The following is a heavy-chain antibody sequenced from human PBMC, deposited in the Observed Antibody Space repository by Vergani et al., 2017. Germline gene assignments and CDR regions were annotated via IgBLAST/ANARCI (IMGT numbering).Heavy chain of an antibody. Sequence: EVQLLESGGDLVQPGGSLRLSCAASGCTFNPYAMNWVRQAPGKGLEWVSGISGSGGSTYYAGPVKGRFTITRDSSKITLYLQMNSLSAGDTAVDYCAKTNPRNSGYDYLYYYHAMNVWGQGTTVTVSS. V-gene: IGHV3-23*01. J-gene: IGHJ6*02. CDR1: GCTFNPYA. CDR2: ISGSGGST. D-gene: IGHD5-12*01. CDR3: AKTNPRNSGYDYLYYYHAMNV.